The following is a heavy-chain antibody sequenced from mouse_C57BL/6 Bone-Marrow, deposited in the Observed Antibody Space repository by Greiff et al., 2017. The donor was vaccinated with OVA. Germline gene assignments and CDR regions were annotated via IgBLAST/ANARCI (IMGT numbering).Heavy chain of an antibody. D-gene: IGHD2-2*01. CDR2: ISGGGGNT. V-gene: IGHV5-9*01. J-gene: IGHJ3*01. Sequence: DVMLVESGGGLVKPGGSLKLSCAASGFTFSSYTMSWVRQTPEKRLEWVATISGGGGNTYYPDSVKGRFTISRDNAKNTLYLQMSSLRSEDTALYYCARHDGYEYWGQGTLVTVSA. CDR3: ARHDGYEY. CDR1: GFTFSSYT.